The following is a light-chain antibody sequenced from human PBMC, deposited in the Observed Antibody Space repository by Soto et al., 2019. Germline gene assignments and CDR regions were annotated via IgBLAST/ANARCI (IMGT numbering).Light chain of an antibody. Sequence: QSVLTQPPSVSGAPGQRVTISCTGSSSNIGAGYDVHWYQQLPGTAPKLLIYANSNRPSGVPDRFSCSKSGTSASLAITGLQAEDEAHYYCQSYDTSLSVVFGGGTKLTVL. V-gene: IGLV1-40*01. CDR2: ANS. J-gene: IGLJ2*01. CDR3: QSYDTSLSVV. CDR1: SSNIGAGYD.